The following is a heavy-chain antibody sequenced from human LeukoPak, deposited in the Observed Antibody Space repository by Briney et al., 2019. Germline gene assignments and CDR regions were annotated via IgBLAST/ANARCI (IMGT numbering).Heavy chain of an antibody. V-gene: IGHV3-30*02. D-gene: IGHD3-3*01. CDR1: GFTFSSFG. CDR3: AKGRFLEWLCFY. Sequence: GGSLRLSCAASGFTFSSFGMQWVRQATGKGLEWVAFIRYDGSNKYYVDSVKGRFTISRDNSKNTLYLQMNSLRAEDTAVYYCAKGRFLEWLCFYWGQGTLVTVSS. CDR2: IRYDGSNK. J-gene: IGHJ4*02.